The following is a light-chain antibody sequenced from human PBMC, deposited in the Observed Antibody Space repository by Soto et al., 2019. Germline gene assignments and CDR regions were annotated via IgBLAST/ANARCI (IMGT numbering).Light chain of an antibody. CDR3: QQYNNWPLT. CDR2: GAS. Sequence: EIVMTQSPATLSVSPGERATLSCRASQSVSSNLAWYQQKPGQAPRLLIHGASTRATGLPARFSGSGSGTEFTRTISSLQSEDFAVYYCQQYNNWPLTFGGGTKVEIK. J-gene: IGKJ4*01. CDR1: QSVSSN. V-gene: IGKV3-15*01.